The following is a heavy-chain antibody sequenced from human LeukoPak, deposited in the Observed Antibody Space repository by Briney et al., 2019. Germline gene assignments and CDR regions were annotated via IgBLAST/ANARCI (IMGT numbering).Heavy chain of an antibody. Sequence: GASVKVSCKASGGTFSSYAISWVRQAPGQGLEWMGGIIPIFGTANYAQKFQGRVTITADESTSTAYMELSSLRSEDTAVYYCARGGYYGSGSYLDYWGQGTLVTVSS. J-gene: IGHJ4*02. V-gene: IGHV1-69*13. CDR3: ARGGYYGSGSYLDY. CDR2: IIPIFGTA. CDR1: GGTFSSYA. D-gene: IGHD3-10*01.